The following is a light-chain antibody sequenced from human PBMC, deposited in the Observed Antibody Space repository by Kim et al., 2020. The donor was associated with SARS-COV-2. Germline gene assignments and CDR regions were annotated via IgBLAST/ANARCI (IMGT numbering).Light chain of an antibody. CDR2: QDT. CDR3: QAWDSSTVV. J-gene: IGLJ1*01. Sequence: VAPGQTDSINCSGDKLGDKYACWYQQKPGQSPVLVIYQDTKRPSGIPERFAGSNSGNTATLTISGTQAMDEADYYCQAWDSSTVVFGTGTKVTVL. V-gene: IGLV3-1*01. CDR1: KLGDKY.